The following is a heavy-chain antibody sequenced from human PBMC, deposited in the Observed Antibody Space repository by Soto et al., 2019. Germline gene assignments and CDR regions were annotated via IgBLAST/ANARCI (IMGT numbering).Heavy chain of an antibody. Sequence: EVQLLESGGGVEQPGGSLRLSCAASGFIFSSYAMNWVRQAPGKGLEWVSAIGGSGGSTYYTDSVKGRFIISRDNSKNTLSLQMNSLRAEDTAVYYCAKSGSYLGKCDSLGQGTLVIVSS. J-gene: IGHJ4*02. CDR3: AKSGSYLGKCDS. D-gene: IGHD1-26*01. V-gene: IGHV3-23*01. CDR1: GFIFSSYA. CDR2: IGGSGGST.